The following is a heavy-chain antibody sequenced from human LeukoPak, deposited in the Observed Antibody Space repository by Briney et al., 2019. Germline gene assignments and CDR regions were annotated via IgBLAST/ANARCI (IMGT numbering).Heavy chain of an antibody. Sequence: SETLSLTCTVSGGSISSGSYYWSWIRQPAGKGLEWIGRIYTSGSTNYNPSLKSRVTISVDTSKNQLSLKLSSVTAADTAVYYCARDSPDYYDSSGYYARAEYFQHWGQGTLVTVSS. D-gene: IGHD3-22*01. CDR3: ARDSPDYYDSSGYYARAEYFQH. CDR1: GGSISSGSYY. CDR2: IYTSGST. J-gene: IGHJ1*01. V-gene: IGHV4-61*02.